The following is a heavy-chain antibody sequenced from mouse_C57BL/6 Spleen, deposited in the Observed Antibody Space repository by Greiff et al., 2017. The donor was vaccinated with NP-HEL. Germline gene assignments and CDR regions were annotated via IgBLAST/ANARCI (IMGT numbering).Heavy chain of an antibody. CDR2: INPSTGGT. CDR3: ASGSSYWYFDV. Sequence: VQLQQSGPELVKPGASVKISCKASGYSFTGYYMNWVKQSPEKSLEWIGEINPSTGGTTYNQKFKAKATLTVDKSSSTAYMQLKSLTSEDSAVYYCASGSSYWYFDVWGTGTTVTVSS. D-gene: IGHD1-1*01. CDR1: GYSFTGYY. J-gene: IGHJ1*03. V-gene: IGHV1-42*01.